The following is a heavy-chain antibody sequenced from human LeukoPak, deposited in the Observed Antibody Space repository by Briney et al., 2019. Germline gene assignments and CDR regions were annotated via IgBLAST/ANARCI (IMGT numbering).Heavy chain of an antibody. CDR1: GGSISSSSYY. CDR3: ARRCGYGDSRRPFDS. D-gene: IGHD4-17*01. V-gene: IGHV4-39*02. Sequence: SETLSLTCTLSGGSISSSSYYWGWIRQPPGNGLEWIGTISYSGSTYYSPSLRRQVTISAHTSRNHFSLKLSSVTAADAAVYYCARRCGYGDSRRPFDSWGQGTLVTVSS. J-gene: IGHJ4*02. CDR2: ISYSGST.